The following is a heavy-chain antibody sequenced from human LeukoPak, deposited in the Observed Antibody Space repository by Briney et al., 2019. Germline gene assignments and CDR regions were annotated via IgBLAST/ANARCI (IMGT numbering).Heavy chain of an antibody. CDR1: GGSISSSSYY. D-gene: IGHD3-22*01. Sequence: SETLSLTCTVSGGSISSSSYYWGWIRQPPGKGLEWIGSIYYSGSTYYNPSLRSRVTISVDTSKNQFSLKLSSVTAADTAVYYCARVVDKTAWVDYWGQGTLVTVSS. CDR3: ARVVDKTAWVDY. V-gene: IGHV4-39*07. J-gene: IGHJ4*02. CDR2: IYYSGST.